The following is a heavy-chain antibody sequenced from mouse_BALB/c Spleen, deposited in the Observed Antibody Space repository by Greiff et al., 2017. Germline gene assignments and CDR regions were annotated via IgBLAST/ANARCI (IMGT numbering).Heavy chain of an antibody. CDR2: IDPANGNT. CDR3: ARYPMPTVVAMDY. Sequence: VQLQQSGAELVKPGASVKLSCTASGFNIKDTYMYWVKQRPEQGLEWIGRIDPANGNTKYDPKFQGKATITADTSTNTAFLQLSSLTSEDTAVYYCARYPMPTVVAMDYWGQGTTLTVSS. CDR1: GFNIKDTY. D-gene: IGHD1-1*01. V-gene: IGHV14-3*02. J-gene: IGHJ2*01.